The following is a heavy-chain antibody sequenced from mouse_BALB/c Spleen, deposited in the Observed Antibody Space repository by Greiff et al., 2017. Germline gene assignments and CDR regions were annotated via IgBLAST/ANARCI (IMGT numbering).Heavy chain of an antibody. CDR1: GFTFSSFG. V-gene: IGHV5-17*02. D-gene: IGHD4-1*01. J-gene: IGHJ4*01. Sequence: EVKLVESGGGLVQPGGSRKLSCAASGFTFSSFGMHWVRQAPEKGLEWVAYISSGSSTIYYADTVKGRFTISRDNPKNTLFLQMTSLRSEDTAMYYCARGLGPHYYAMDYWGQGTSVTVSS. CDR2: ISSGSSTI. CDR3: ARGLGPHYYAMDY.